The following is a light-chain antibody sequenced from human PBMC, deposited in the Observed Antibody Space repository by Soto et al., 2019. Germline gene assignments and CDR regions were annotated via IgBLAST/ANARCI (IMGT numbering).Light chain of an antibody. CDR2: EVS. CDR1: SSDVGGYNY. V-gene: IGLV2-8*01. CDR3: SSYAGSNNLV. J-gene: IGLJ2*01. Sequence: QSALTQPPSASGSPGQSVTLSCTGTSSDVGGYNYVSWYQQHPGKAPKLMIYEVSKRPSGVPDRFSASKSGNTASLTVSGLQAEDEADYYCSSYAGSNNLVFGGGTKVTAL.